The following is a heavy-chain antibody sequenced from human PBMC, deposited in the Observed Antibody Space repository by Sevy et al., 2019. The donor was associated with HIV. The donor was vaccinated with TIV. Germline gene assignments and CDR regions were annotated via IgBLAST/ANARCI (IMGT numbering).Heavy chain of an antibody. CDR3: AKADALLWFGELLSYFDY. CDR1: GFTFSSYA. V-gene: IGHV3-23*01. D-gene: IGHD3-10*01. Sequence: GGSLRLSCVVSGFTFSSYAMSWVRQAPGKGLEWVSAISDRDDTTYYADSVKGWFTISRDNSQNTLHLQMNNLRVEDTAVYYCAKADALLWFGELLSYFDYWGQGTLVTVSS. CDR2: ISDRDDTT. J-gene: IGHJ4*02.